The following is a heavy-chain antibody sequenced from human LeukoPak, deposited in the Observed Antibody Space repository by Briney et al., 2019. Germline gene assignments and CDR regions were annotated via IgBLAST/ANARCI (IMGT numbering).Heavy chain of an antibody. V-gene: IGHV1-69*06. CDR2: MIPLFGTP. D-gene: IGHD2-15*01. CDR3: ASATLRCSGGSCYEMDV. CDR1: GYTFTSYG. Sequence: GASVKVSCKASGYTFTSYGISWVRQAPGQGLGWMGGMIPLFGTPDYAQKFQDRLTITADKSTSTAYMELSSLRSEDTAVYYCASATLRCSGGSCYEMDVWGKGTTVPVSS. J-gene: IGHJ6*04.